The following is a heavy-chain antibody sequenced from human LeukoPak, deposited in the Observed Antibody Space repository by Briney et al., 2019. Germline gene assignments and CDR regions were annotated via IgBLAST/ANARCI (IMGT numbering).Heavy chain of an antibody. CDR1: GFTFSSYG. V-gene: IGHV3-23*01. CDR2: IGGGGGT. D-gene: IGHD6-6*01. CDR3: AKRSIKSAHFFDY. J-gene: IGHJ4*02. Sequence: GGSLRLSCAASGFTFSSYGMSWVRQAPGKGLEWVSTIGGGGGTYFADSVKGRFTISRDNPKNMLYLQMNTLRVEDTAIYYCAKRSIKSAHFFDYWGQGTLVTVSS.